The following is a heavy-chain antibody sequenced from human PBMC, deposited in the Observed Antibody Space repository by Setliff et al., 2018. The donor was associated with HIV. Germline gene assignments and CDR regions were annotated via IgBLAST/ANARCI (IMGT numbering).Heavy chain of an antibody. Sequence: SETLSLTCTVSGGSISSYYWSWIRQPPGKGLEWIGYICCSGSTYYNPSLQSRITISADTSKNHFSLKLSSVTAADTAVYYCAGGLKAEYYYYYYMDVWGKGTTVTVSS. J-gene: IGHJ6*03. CDR3: AGGLKAEYYYYYYMDV. CDR1: GGSISSYY. V-gene: IGHV4-59*06. CDR2: ICCSGST.